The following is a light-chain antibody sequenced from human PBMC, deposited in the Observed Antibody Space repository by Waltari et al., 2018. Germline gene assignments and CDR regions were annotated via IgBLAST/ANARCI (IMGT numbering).Light chain of an antibody. CDR3: QHRYNWPQT. CDR1: QSSSNN. Sequence: ILLTQSPVILSVSPGGRATLSCRASQSSSNNLAWSQQKPGQAPRLLIYDASNRATGTPARFSGSGSGTDFTLTIASLEPEDLAVYYCQHRYNWPQTFGQGTKVELK. V-gene: IGKV3-11*01. CDR2: DAS. J-gene: IGKJ1*01.